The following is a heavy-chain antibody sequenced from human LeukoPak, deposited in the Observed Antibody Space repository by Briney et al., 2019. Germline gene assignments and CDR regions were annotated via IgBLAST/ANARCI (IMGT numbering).Heavy chain of an antibody. V-gene: IGHV3-21*01. D-gene: IGHD6-19*01. J-gene: IGHJ4*02. CDR1: GFTFSSYS. CDR3: ARFIGSWEQWHSDY. Sequence: GGSLRLSCAASGFTFSSYSMNWVRQAPGKGLEWVSSISSSSSYIYYADSVKGRFTISRDNAKNSLYPQMNSLRAEDTAVYYCARFIGSWEQWHSDYWGQGTLVTVSS. CDR2: ISSSSSYI.